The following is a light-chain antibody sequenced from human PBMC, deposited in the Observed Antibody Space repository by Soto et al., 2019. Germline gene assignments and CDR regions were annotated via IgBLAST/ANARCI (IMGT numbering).Light chain of an antibody. CDR1: QSISSW. CDR2: KAS. Sequence: DIQMTQSPSTLSASVGDRVTITCRASQSISSWLAWYQQKPGKAPKVLIYKASSLESGVPSRFSGSGSGTEFTLTSSSRQPYHFAPYYCQPPNSYPALGKGPKVEIK. CDR3: QPPNSYPA. V-gene: IGKV1-5*03. J-gene: IGKJ1*01.